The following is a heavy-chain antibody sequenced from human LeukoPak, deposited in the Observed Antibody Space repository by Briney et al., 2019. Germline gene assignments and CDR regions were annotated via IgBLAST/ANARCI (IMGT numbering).Heavy chain of an antibody. Sequence: GGSLRLSCAASGFTFSSSAMHWVRQAPDMGLEWVAVISYDGSNKYYADSVKGRFTISRDNSKNTLYLQMNSLRADDTAVYYCARDRDSSGWYEGFDYWGQGTLVTVSS. CDR1: GFTFSSSA. D-gene: IGHD6-19*01. CDR2: ISYDGSNK. J-gene: IGHJ4*02. V-gene: IGHV3-30-3*01. CDR3: ARDRDSSGWYEGFDY.